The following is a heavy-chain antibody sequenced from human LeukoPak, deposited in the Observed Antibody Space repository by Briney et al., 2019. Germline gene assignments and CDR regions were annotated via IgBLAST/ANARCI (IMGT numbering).Heavy chain of an antibody. CDR1: GYSFTSYW. V-gene: IGHV5-10-1*01. D-gene: IGHD2-2*01. Sequence: GESLKISCKGSGYSFTSYWISWVRQMPGKGLEWMGRIDPSDSYTNYSPSFQGHVTISADKSISTAYLQWSSLKASDTAMYYCARRTYCSSTSCYMDYWGQGTLVTVSS. J-gene: IGHJ4*02. CDR2: IDPSDSYT. CDR3: ARRTYCSSTSCYMDY.